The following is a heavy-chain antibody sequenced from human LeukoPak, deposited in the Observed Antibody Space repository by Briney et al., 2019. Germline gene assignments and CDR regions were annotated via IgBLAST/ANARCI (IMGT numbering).Heavy chain of an antibody. CDR3: AGTPWFGELTLDY. V-gene: IGHV1-58*02. CDR2: IVVGSGNT. J-gene: IGHJ4*02. Sequence: GTSVKVSRKASGFTFTSSTIQWVRQARGQRLEWIGWIVVGSGNTNYAQKFQERVIITRDMSTTTVYMELSSLRSEDTAVHYCAGTPWFGELTLDYWGQGTLVTVSS. D-gene: IGHD3-10*01. CDR1: GFTFTSST.